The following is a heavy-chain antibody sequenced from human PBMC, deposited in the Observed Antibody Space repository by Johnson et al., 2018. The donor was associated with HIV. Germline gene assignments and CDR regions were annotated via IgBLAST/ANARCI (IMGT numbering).Heavy chain of an antibody. CDR2: ISHDERIE. CDR3: PVDTEAFDI. V-gene: IGHV3-30*02. D-gene: IGHD1-14*01. J-gene: IGHJ3*02. Sequence: QVQLVESGGGVVQPGGSLRLSCAASGFTFSSYGIHWVRQAPGKGLEWVAFISHDERIEHYADSVRGRFTISRDNSWNTLYLQMNSLRAEDTAVYYCPVDTEAFDIWGQGTMVTVSS. CDR1: GFTFSSYG.